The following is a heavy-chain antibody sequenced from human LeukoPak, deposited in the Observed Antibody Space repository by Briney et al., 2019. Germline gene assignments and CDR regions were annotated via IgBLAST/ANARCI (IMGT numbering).Heavy chain of an antibody. J-gene: IGHJ4*02. Sequence: GASVKVSFKASGYTFTSYYGHWVRQAPGQGLEWVGILNTSGSSKSYAQNFQGRVIMTSDTSTSTVYMELSRLRSEDTAVYYCARGGNGSYKYYFDYWGQETLVTVSP. V-gene: IGHV1-46*01. CDR3: ARGGNGSYKYYFDY. D-gene: IGHD1-26*01. CDR1: GYTFTSYY. CDR2: LNTSGSSK.